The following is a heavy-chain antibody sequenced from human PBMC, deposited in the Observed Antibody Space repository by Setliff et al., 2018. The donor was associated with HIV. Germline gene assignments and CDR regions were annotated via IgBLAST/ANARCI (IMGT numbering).Heavy chain of an antibody. V-gene: IGHV1-3*01. J-gene: IGHJ3*02. CDR3: ARRTYYYDSSGYYRDAFDI. CDR2: INAGNGNT. Sequence: ASVKVSCKAPGYTFSRYAMHWVRQAPGQRLEWMGWINAGNGNTKYSQKFQGRVSIARDTSASTAYMELSRLRSDDTAVYYCARRTYYYDSSGYYRDAFDIWGQGTMVTVSS. CDR1: GYTFSRYA. D-gene: IGHD3-22*01.